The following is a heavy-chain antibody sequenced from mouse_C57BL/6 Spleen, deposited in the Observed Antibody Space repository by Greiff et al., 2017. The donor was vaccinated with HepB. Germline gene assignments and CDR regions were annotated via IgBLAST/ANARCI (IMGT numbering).Heavy chain of an antibody. V-gene: IGHV1-15*01. CDR1: GYTFTDYE. Sequence: VQLQQSGAELVRPGASVTLSCKASGYTFTDYEMHWVKQTPVHGLEWIGAIDPETGGTAYNQKFKGKAILTADKSSSTAYMELRSLTSEDSAVYYCTRRDDGYYVGDYWGQGTTLTVSS. D-gene: IGHD2-3*01. J-gene: IGHJ2*01. CDR3: TRRDDGYYVGDY. CDR2: IDPETGGT.